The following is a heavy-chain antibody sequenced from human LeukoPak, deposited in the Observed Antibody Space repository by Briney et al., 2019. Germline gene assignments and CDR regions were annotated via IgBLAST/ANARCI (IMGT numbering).Heavy chain of an antibody. D-gene: IGHD6-19*01. CDR2: IYHSGST. V-gene: IGHV4-38-2*02. CDR1: GYSISSGYY. J-gene: IGHJ6*03. CDR3: ARGVGYSSGWYVGYYYYYYMDV. Sequence: SETLSLTCTVSGYSISSGYYWGWIRQPPGKGLEWIGGIYHSGSTYYNPSLKSRVTISVDTSKNQFSLKLSSVTAADTAVYYCARGVGYSSGWYVGYYYYYYMDVWGKGTTVTVSS.